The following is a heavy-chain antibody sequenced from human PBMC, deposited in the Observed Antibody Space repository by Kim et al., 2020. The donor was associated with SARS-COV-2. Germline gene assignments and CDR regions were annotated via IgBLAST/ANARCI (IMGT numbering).Heavy chain of an antibody. CDR1: GGSIYSGSYY. CDR2: FYTSGST. CDR3: ARGSLYHDFWSGYSAYENRGKAFDI. Sequence: SETLSLTCTVSGGSIYSGSYYWSWIRQPAGKGLEWIGRFYTSGSTNYNPSLKSRVTISVDMSNNQLSLKLSSVTAADTAVYYCARGSLYHDFWSGYSAYENRGKAFDIWGQGTMVTVSS. V-gene: IGHV4-61*02. J-gene: IGHJ3*02. D-gene: IGHD3-3*01.